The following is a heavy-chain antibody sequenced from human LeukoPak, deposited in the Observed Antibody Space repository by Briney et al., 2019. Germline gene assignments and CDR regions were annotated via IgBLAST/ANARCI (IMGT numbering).Heavy chain of an antibody. Sequence: SETLSLTCAAYGGSFSGYYWSWIRQPPGKGLEWIGEINHSGSTNYNPSLKSRVTISVDTSKNQSSLKLSSVTAADTAVYYCARGGRARLDYWGQGTLVTVSS. V-gene: IGHV4-34*01. J-gene: IGHJ4*02. D-gene: IGHD1-26*01. CDR1: GGSFSGYY. CDR2: INHSGST. CDR3: ARGGRARLDY.